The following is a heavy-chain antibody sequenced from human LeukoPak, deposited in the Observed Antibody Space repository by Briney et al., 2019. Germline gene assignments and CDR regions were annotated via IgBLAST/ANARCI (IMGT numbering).Heavy chain of an antibody. J-gene: IGHJ4*02. V-gene: IGHV3-23*01. D-gene: IGHD6-19*01. Sequence: GGSLRLSCAASGFTFSSHAMSWVRQAPGKGLEWVSAISGSGGSTYYAESVKGRFTISRDNSKNTLSLQMNSLRAEDTAVYYCSKDTPVSGTSRQLDYWGQGTLVTVSS. CDR2: ISGSGGST. CDR1: GFTFSSHA. CDR3: SKDTPVSGTSRQLDY.